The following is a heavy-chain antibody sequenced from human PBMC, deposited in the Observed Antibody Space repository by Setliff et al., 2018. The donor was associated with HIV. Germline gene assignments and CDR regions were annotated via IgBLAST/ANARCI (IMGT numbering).Heavy chain of an antibody. CDR1: GFTFSNYA. D-gene: IGHD2-8*02. Sequence: GESLKISCVASGFTFSNYAMNWVRQAPGKGLEWVAGMSGSDNTTFYADSVKGRFTVSRDNSKKTLYMVMDSLRAEDTAVYYCAKTAYYFNTGGPKGWFDPWGQGTLVTVSS. CDR2: MSGSDNTT. V-gene: IGHV3-23*01. CDR3: AKTAYYFNTGGPKGWFDP. J-gene: IGHJ5*02.